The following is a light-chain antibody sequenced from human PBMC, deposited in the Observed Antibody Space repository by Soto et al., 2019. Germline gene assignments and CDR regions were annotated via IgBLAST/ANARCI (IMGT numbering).Light chain of an antibody. J-gene: IGLJ2*01. Sequence: QSVLTQSPSASGTPGQRVSISCSGSTSNIGTNTVSWYQHVPGTAPKLLIYGNSNRPSGVPDRFSGSKSGTSASLAITGLQAEDEADYYCQSYDSSLSVVVFGGGTKVTVL. CDR1: TSNIGTNT. CDR3: QSYDSSLSVVV. CDR2: GNS. V-gene: IGLV1-40*01.